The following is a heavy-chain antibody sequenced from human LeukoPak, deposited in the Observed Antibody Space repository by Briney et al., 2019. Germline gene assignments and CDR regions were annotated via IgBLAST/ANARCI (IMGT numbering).Heavy chain of an antibody. V-gene: IGHV1-8*01. J-gene: IGHJ4*02. CDR1: GYTFTSHD. CDR2: INPRTGDR. CDR3: ASHKNYYDISAFDY. D-gene: IGHD3-22*01. Sequence: ASVKVSCKASGYTFTSHDINWVRQASGQGPEWMGWINPRTGDRGYAQKFQGRVTITRSTSMNTAYMELSSLRSEDTAVYYCASHKNYYDISAFDYWGQGTLVTVSS.